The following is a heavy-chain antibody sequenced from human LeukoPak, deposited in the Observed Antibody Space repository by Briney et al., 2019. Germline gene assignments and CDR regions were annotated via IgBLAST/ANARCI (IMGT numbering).Heavy chain of an antibody. Sequence: SETLSLTCTVSGYSISSGYYWGWIRQPPGKGLEWIGSIYHSGSTYYNPSLKSRVTISVDASKNEFSLKLTSVTAADTAVYYCATDFSTNGVWAYWGQGTLVTVSS. J-gene: IGHJ4*02. V-gene: IGHV4-38-2*02. CDR3: ATDFSTNGVWAY. CDR2: IYHSGST. D-gene: IGHD2-8*01. CDR1: GYSISSGYY.